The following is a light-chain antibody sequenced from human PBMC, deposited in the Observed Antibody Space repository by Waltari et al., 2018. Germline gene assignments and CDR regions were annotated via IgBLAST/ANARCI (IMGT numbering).Light chain of an antibody. CDR1: QSFGRY. V-gene: IGKV3-11*01. Sequence: ATPSGRASQSFGRYLGGDQQKPGQAPRLLIYKASNRVTGISGRFTGSGSGTDFTRTINNVQPEDFAVYDCQQRSEGPRTFGQGTKVDLK. CDR2: KAS. J-gene: IGKJ1*01. CDR3: QQRSEGPRT.